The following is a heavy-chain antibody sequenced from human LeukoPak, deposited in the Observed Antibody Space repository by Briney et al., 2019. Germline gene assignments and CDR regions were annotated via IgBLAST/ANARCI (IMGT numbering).Heavy chain of an antibody. Sequence: PSETLSLTCTVSGGSISNYYWSWIRQPPGKGLEWIGYIYYSGSTNYNPSLKSRVTISVDTSKNQFSLKLSSVTAADTAVYYCARYYYGSGSYSDYYYYMDVWGKGTTVTISS. J-gene: IGHJ6*03. D-gene: IGHD3-10*01. CDR1: GGSISNYY. V-gene: IGHV4-59*01. CDR2: IYYSGST. CDR3: ARYYYGSGSYSDYYYYMDV.